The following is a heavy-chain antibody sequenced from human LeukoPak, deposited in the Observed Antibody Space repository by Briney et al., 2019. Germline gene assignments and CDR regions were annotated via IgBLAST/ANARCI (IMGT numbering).Heavy chain of an antibody. V-gene: IGHV4-4*02. J-gene: IGHJ4*02. CDR1: GASISSDKW. CDR2: IHPSGRT. Sequence: SETLSLTCVVSGASISSDKWWTWVRQTPGKGLEWIGEIHPSGRTNYKPSLKSRVTMSVDKSKNQFSLNMTSVTAADTAFYYCARGGDWKFDYWGQGALVTVSS. CDR3: ARGGDWKFDY. D-gene: IGHD2-21*02.